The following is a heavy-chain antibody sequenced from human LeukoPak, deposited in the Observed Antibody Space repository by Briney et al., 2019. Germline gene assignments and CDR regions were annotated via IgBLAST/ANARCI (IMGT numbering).Heavy chain of an antibody. Sequence: ASVKVSCKASGYTFTSYGISWVRQAPGQGLEWMGWISAYNGNTNYAQKLQGRVTMTTDTSTSTAYMELRSLRSDDTAVYYCARDSRHWGSGYSYYFDYWGQGTLVTVSS. CDR2: ISAYNGNT. D-gene: IGHD3-22*01. V-gene: IGHV1-18*01. CDR1: GYTFTSYG. J-gene: IGHJ4*02. CDR3: ARDSRHWGSGYSYYFDY.